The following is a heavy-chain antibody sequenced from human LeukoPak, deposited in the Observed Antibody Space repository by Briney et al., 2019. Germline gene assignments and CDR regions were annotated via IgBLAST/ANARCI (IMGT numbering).Heavy chain of an antibody. J-gene: IGHJ6*02. CDR2: ITRKSESV. V-gene: IGHV3-21*01. D-gene: IGHD2-15*01. CDR3: ARDNGEYCTGGSCYGMDV. CDR1: GFMFRSCS. Sequence: GRSLRLFCAASGFMFRSCSMNWVRQARGKGLEWVSSITRKSESVYYADSVRGRFTVSRDNAENSVYLQMNSLRAEDTAVYYCARDNGEYCTGGSCYGMDVWGQGTTVTVSS.